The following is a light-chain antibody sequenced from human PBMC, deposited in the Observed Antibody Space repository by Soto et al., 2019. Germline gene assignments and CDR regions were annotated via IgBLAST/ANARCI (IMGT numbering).Light chain of an antibody. V-gene: IGLV2-18*02. J-gene: IGLJ1*01. CDR2: EVS. Sequence: QSALTQPPSVSGSPGQSVTISCSGTSSDVGSYARVSWSWYQQSPGTAPKLIIYEVSDRPSGVPDRFSGSKSGDTASLTISGLQAEDEADYYCSSYISTSTAVFGTGTKVTVL. CDR1: SSDVGSYAR. CDR3: SSYISTSTAV.